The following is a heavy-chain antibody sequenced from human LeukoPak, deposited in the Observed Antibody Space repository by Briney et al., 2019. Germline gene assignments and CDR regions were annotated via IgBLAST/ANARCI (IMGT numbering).Heavy chain of an antibody. D-gene: IGHD2-2*01. CDR1: GGTFSSYA. CDR2: IIPIFGTA. CDR3: ARDLVPAGDYYYYGMDV. J-gene: IGHJ6*02. Sequence: ASVKVSCKASGGTFSSYAISWVRQAPGQGLEWMGGIIPIFGTANYAQKFQGRVTITADESTSTAYMELGSLRSEDTAVYYCARDLVPAGDYYYYGMDVWGQGTTVTVSS. V-gene: IGHV1-69*13.